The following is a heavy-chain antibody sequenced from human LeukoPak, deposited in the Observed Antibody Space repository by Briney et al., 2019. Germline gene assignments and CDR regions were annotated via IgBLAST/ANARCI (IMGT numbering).Heavy chain of an antibody. D-gene: IGHD3-10*01. V-gene: IGHV4-59*01. CDR1: GGSISSYY. CDR3: ARGNILLWFGELLLDWFDP. CDR2: IYYSGST. Sequence: PSETLSLTCTVSGGSISSYYWSWIRQPPGKGLEWTGYIYYSGSTNYNPSLKSRVTISVDTSKNQFSLKLSSVTAADTAVYYCARGNILLWFGELLLDWFDPWGQGTLVTVSS. J-gene: IGHJ5*02.